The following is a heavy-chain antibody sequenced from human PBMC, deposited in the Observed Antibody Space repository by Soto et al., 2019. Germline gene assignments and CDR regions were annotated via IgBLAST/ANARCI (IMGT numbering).Heavy chain of an antibody. D-gene: IGHD3-10*01. CDR3: AKDLKGGSGSYCAFDI. Sequence: GGSLRLSCAASGFTFSSYAMSWVRQAPGKGLEWVSAISGSGGSTYYADSGKGRFTISRDNSKNTLYLKMNSLRAKDQAVYYCAKDLKGGSGSYCAFDIWGQGTMVTVSS. J-gene: IGHJ3*02. CDR2: ISGSGGST. V-gene: IGHV3-23*01. CDR1: GFTFSSYA.